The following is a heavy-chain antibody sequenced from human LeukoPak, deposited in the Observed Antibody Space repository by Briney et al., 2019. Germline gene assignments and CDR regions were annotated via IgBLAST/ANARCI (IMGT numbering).Heavy chain of an antibody. D-gene: IGHD5-12*01. CDR1: GDSISGYY. CDR2: IYTTGST. Sequence: SETLSLTCTVSGDSISGYYWTWIRQPAGKGLEWIGRIYTTGSTNYNPSLKSRVTMSIDTSKNHFSLKLSSVTAADTAVYYCARVGWNGYEINWYSDLWGRGTLVTVSS. J-gene: IGHJ2*01. CDR3: ARVGWNGYEINWYSDL. V-gene: IGHV4-4*07.